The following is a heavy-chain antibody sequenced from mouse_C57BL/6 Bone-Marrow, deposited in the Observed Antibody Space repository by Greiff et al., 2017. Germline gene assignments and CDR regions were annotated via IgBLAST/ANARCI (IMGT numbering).Heavy chain of an antibody. CDR1: GYTFTSYW. CDR3: ERHYGKWYVDV. CDR2: IHPSDSDT. V-gene: IGHV1-74*01. D-gene: IGHD1-1*01. Sequence: QVQLQQPGAELVKPGASVKVSCTASGYTFTSYWMHWVKQRPGQGLEWIGRIHPSDSDTNYNQKFKGKATLTVDKSSSTAYMQLSILTSEDSAVYYCERHYGKWYVDVWGTGTTVTVSS. J-gene: IGHJ1*03.